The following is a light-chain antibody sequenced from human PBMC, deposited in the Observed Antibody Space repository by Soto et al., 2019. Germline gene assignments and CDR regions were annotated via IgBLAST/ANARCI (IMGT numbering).Light chain of an antibody. CDR2: GAS. V-gene: IGKV3-15*01. Sequence: MTQSPSSLSASVGDRVTITCRASQVISYYLAWYQRKPGQAPRLLIYGASTRATGIPARFSGSGSGTEFTLTISSLQSEDFAVYYCQQYNNWPPITFGQGTRLEIK. CDR3: QQYNNWPPIT. J-gene: IGKJ5*01. CDR1: QVISYY.